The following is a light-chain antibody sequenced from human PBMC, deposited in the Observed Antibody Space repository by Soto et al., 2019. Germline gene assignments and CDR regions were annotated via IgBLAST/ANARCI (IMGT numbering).Light chain of an antibody. Sequence: TQSPATLSLSPGGRATLSCRASQTVSRYYLSWYQKRPGQPPRLLIYGASTRATGVPDRFSGSGSGADFTLTISSLQPEDFAVYYCQQALTFGGGTTVE. CDR1: QTVSRYY. CDR3: QQALT. J-gene: IGKJ4*01. V-gene: IGKV3D-7*01. CDR2: GAS.